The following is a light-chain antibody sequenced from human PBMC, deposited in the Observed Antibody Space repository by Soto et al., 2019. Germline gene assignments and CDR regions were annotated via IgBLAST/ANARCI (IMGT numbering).Light chain of an antibody. CDR2: AVS. CDR1: SSDIGDYNF. J-gene: IGLJ3*02. CDR3: SSYTTSNTGV. Sequence: QSALTQPASVSGSPGRSITISCTGTSSDIGDYNFVSWYQQHPGEAPKVMIYAVSNRPSGVSNRFSGSKSGNTASLTISGLQTEDEADYYCSSYTTSNTGVFGGGTKLTVL. V-gene: IGLV2-14*01.